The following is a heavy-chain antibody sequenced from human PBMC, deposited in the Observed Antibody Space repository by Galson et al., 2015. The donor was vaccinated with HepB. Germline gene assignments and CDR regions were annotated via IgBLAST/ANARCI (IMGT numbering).Heavy chain of an antibody. CDR2: INPSGGAT. V-gene: IGHV1-46*03. Sequence: SVKVSCKASGYNFINYFIHWVRQAPGQGLEWMEMINPSGGATSYAQKFQGRVTVTRDTSTSTVYMELSSLRSEDTAVYFCARGYYYDSSGYSLPDYWGQGTLVTVSS. CDR3: ARGYYYDSSGYSLPDY. D-gene: IGHD3-22*01. J-gene: IGHJ4*02. CDR1: GYNFINYF.